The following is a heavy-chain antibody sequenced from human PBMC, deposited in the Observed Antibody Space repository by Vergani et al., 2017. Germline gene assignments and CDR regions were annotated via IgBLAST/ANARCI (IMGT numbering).Heavy chain of an antibody. CDR1: GGPFKNSA. D-gene: IGHD7-27*01. CDR3: ARDRLGIEDPRFDY. CDR2: INPNSGGT. J-gene: IGHJ4*02. V-gene: IGHV1-2*02. Sequence: QVQLVQSGAEVKKPGSSVKVSCKASGGPFKNSAFSWVRQVPGQGLEWMGWINPNSGGTNYAQKFQGRVTMTRDTSISTAYMELSRLRSDDTAVYYCARDRLGIEDPRFDYWGQGTLVTVSS.